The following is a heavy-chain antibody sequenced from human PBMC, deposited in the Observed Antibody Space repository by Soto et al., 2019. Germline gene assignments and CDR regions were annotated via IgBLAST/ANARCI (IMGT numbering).Heavy chain of an antibody. D-gene: IGHD5-18*01. CDR1: GLIFSNYW. V-gene: IGHV3-7*01. CDR2: IKEDGSEK. CDR3: ASGSSYGYFY. J-gene: IGHJ4*02. Sequence: GGSLRLSCAASGLIFSNYWMTWVRQAPEKGLEWVANIKEDGSEKDYVDSVKGRFTISRDNAKNSLYLQLNSLRAEDTAVYYCASGSSYGYFYWGQGTLVTVSS.